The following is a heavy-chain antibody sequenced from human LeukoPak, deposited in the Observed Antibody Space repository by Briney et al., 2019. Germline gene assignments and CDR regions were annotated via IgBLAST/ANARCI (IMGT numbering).Heavy chain of an antibody. CDR1: GFTFSSYG. J-gene: IGHJ4*02. Sequence: PGRSLRLSCAASGFTFSSYGMHWVRQAPGKGLEWVAVIWYDGSNKYHADSVKGRFTISRDNSKNTLYLQMNSLRAEDTALYYCARGLGYSYGYGIDYWGQGTLVTVSS. V-gene: IGHV3-33*01. CDR2: IWYDGSNK. CDR3: ARGLGYSYGYGIDY. D-gene: IGHD5-18*01.